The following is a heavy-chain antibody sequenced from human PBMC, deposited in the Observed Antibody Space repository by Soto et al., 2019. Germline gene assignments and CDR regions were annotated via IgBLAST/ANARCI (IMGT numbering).Heavy chain of an antibody. CDR2: ISGSGGST. CDR3: ARTRTKYYDILTGPILLGFDT. Sequence: VGSLRLSCTASGFTFSSHGMRWVRQTTGKGLEWVSAISGSGGSTYYADSVKGRFTISRDNSKNTLYLQMNSLRAEDTAVYYCARTRTKYYDILTGPILLGFDTWGQGTPVTVSS. D-gene: IGHD3-9*01. J-gene: IGHJ5*02. V-gene: IGHV3-23*01. CDR1: GFTFSSHG.